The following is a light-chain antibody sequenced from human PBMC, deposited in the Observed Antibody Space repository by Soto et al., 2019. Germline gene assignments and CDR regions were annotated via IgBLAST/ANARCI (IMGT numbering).Light chain of an antibody. J-gene: IGLJ2*01. CDR2: GTS. Sequence: QSVLTQPPSVSGAPGQRVTISCTGSSSNIGTGYGVHWYQQLPGTAPKLLIYGTSNRPSGVPDRFSGSKSGTSASLAITGLQAEDEADYYCQSYDNSLSGVVFGGGTKLTVL. CDR1: SSNIGTGYG. V-gene: IGLV1-40*01. CDR3: QSYDNSLSGVV.